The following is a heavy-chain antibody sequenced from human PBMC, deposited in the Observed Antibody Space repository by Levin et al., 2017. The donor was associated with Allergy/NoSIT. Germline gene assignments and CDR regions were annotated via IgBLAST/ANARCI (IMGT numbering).Heavy chain of an antibody. J-gene: IGHJ4*02. V-gene: IGHV3-73*01. CDR1: GFTFSEPT. Sequence: GESLKISCAASGFTFSEPTMHWVRQASGKGLEWVGRVTSKTSNYATTYAASVKGRFTIPREDSKNTAFLQMNSLKTEDTAVYYCTRGYCGGGVCNYDFWGQGTLVTVSS. D-gene: IGHD2-21*01. CDR2: VTSKTSNYAT. CDR3: TRGYCGGGVCNYDF.